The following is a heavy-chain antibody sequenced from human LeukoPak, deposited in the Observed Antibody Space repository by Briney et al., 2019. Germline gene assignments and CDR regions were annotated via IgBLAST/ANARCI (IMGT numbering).Heavy chain of an antibody. CDR1: GYTFSGYY. J-gene: IGHJ4*02. V-gene: IGHV1-2*02. CDR2: INPNSGGT. D-gene: IGHD3-10*01. CDR3: ARASFRARETDY. Sequence: GASVKVSCKASGYTFSGYYMHWVRQAPGQGLEWMGWINPNSGGTNYAQKFQGRVTMTRDTSITTAYVELSRLRSDDTAMYYCARASFRARETDYWGQGTLVTVSS.